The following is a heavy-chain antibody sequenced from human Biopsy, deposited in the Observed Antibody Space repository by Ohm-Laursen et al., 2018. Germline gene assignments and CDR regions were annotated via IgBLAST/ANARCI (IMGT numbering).Heavy chain of an antibody. CDR1: GGLNSNYY. V-gene: IGHV4-4*07. Sequence: GTLSLTCSVSGGLNSNYYWSWVRQSAGKGLEWIGRLYTSGDTNYNPFLKSRVSVSEDTSRRQFSLRLTSVTAADTAVYYCATGPKRLTGTSYFESWGRGILVTVSS. CDR3: ATGPKRLTGTSYFES. J-gene: IGHJ4*02. D-gene: IGHD1-7*01. CDR2: LYTSGDT.